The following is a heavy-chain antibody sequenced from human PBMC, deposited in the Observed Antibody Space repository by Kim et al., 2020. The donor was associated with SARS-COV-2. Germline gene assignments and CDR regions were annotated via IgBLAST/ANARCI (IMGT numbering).Heavy chain of an antibody. CDR1: GGSFSGYY. CDR2: INHSGST. J-gene: IGHJ5*02. CDR3: ARLLKPDWFDP. D-gene: IGHD2-15*01. Sequence: SETLSLTCAVYGGSFSGYYWSWIRQPPGKGLEWIGEINHSGSTNYNPSLKSRVTISVDTSKNQFSLKLSSVTAADTAVYYCARLLKPDWFDPWGQGTLVTVSS. V-gene: IGHV4-34*01.